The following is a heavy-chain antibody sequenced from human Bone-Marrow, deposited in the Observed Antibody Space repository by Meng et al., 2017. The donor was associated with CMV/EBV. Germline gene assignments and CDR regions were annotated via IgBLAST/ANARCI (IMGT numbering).Heavy chain of an antibody. Sequence: SETLSLTCTVSGYSITGPYYWGWIRQPPGKGLEWIGTIYHRGTTYYNPSLKSRATISVDTSKNQFSLKLSSVTAADTDVYYCAGDGYDTLDYWGQGTLVTVSS. D-gene: IGHD2-15*01. CDR2: IYHRGTT. J-gene: IGHJ4*02. CDR1: GYSITGPYY. V-gene: IGHV4-38-2*02. CDR3: AGDGYDTLDY.